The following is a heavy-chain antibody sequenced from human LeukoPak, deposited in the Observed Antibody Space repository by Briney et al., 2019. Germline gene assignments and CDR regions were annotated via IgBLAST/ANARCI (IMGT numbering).Heavy chain of an antibody. CDR3: ARGGFPAAV. D-gene: IGHD2-2*01. CDR1: GYTFTTYE. Sequence: ASVKVSCKASGYTFTTYEINWVRQAPGQGLEWMGWMNPNSGNTGYAQKFQGRVTMTRSTSIGTAYMELSSLTSEDTAVYYCARGGFPAAVWGQGTLVTVSS. V-gene: IGHV1-8*01. CDR2: MNPNSGNT. J-gene: IGHJ4*02.